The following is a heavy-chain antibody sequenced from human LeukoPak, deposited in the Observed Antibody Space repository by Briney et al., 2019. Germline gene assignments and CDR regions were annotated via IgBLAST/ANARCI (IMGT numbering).Heavy chain of an antibody. V-gene: IGHV4-34*01. Sequence: SETLSLTCAVYGGSFSGYYWSWIRQPPGKGLEWIGEINHSGSTNYNPSLKSRVTISVDTSKNQFSLKLSSVTAADTAVYYCARGALVRINWFDPWGQGTLVTVSS. CDR3: ARGALVRINWFDP. CDR1: GGSFSGYY. CDR2: INHSGST. J-gene: IGHJ5*02. D-gene: IGHD3-10*01.